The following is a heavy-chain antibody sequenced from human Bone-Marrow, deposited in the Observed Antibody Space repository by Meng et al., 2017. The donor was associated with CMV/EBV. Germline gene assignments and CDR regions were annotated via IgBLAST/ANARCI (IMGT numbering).Heavy chain of an antibody. CDR2: MNPNSGNT. V-gene: IGHV1-8*01. CDR1: GYTFTSYD. J-gene: IGHJ5*02. D-gene: IGHD2-2*01. CDR3: ARSYCSSTSCYWSDWFDP. Sequence: ASVKVSCKASGYTFTSYDINWVRQATGQGLEWMGWMNPNSGNTAYAPKFQGRLTMTRNTSINTAYMDLSSLRSDDTAVYYCARSYCSSTSCYWSDWFDPWGQGTLVTVSS.